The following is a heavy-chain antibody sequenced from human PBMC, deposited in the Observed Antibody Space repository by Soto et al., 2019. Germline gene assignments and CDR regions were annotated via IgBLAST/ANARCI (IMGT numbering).Heavy chain of an antibody. Sequence: GGSLRLSCASSGFTFSSYAMSWVRQAPGKGLEWVSAISGSGHSTYYADSVKGRFTISRDNSKNTLYLQMNSLRAEDTAVYYCAKDQDDILTSPYLDYWGQGTLVTVSS. CDR1: GFTFSSYA. CDR2: ISGSGHST. CDR3: AKDQDDILTSPYLDY. V-gene: IGHV3-23*01. J-gene: IGHJ4*02. D-gene: IGHD3-9*01.